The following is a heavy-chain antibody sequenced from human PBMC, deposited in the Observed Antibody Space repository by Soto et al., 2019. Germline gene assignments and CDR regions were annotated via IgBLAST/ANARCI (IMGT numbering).Heavy chain of an antibody. D-gene: IGHD4-17*01. Sequence: AGGSLRLSCAASGFTVTNSFLGWVRQAPGKGLEWVSLIYGDGRTYYADSVKGRFTISRDNSRNTLYLQMSSLRAEDTAIYYCARNSDYGGNLIFDYWGREILVTVSS. CDR1: GFTVTNSF. CDR2: IYGDGRT. CDR3: ARNSDYGGNLIFDY. V-gene: IGHV3-53*01. J-gene: IGHJ4*02.